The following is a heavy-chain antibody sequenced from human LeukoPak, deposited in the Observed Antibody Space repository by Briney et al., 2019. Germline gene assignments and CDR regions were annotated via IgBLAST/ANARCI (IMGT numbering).Heavy chain of an antibody. CDR3: AKTTSYYYDSSGYGYAFDI. CDR2: ISWNSGSI. CDR1: GFTFDDYA. Sequence: GGSLRLSCAASGFTFDDYAMHWVRQAPGKGLEWVSGISWNSGSIGYADSVKGRFTISRDNAKNSLYLQMNSLRAEDTALYYCAKTTSYYYDSSGYGYAFDIRGQGTMVTVSS. D-gene: IGHD3-22*01. J-gene: IGHJ3*02. V-gene: IGHV3-9*01.